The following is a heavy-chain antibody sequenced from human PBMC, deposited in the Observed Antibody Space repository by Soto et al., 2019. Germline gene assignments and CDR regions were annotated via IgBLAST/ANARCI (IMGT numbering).Heavy chain of an antibody. Sequence: SVKGSCKASGYAFTSYYMHWVRQAPVQGLERMGIINPSGGNTSYAQKFQGRVTMTRDTSTSTVYMELSSLRSEDTAVYYCARVGRSKRFLDRLRGYYYGMDVWGQGTTVTVSS. J-gene: IGHJ6*02. CDR2: INPSGGNT. V-gene: IGHV1-46*01. CDR1: GYAFTSYY. CDR3: ARVGRSKRFLDRLRGYYYGMDV. D-gene: IGHD3-3*01.